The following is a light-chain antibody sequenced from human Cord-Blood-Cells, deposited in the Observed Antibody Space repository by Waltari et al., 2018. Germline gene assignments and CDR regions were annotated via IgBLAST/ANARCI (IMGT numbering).Light chain of an antibody. Sequence: EIVLTQSPGTLSFSPGERATLSCRASQSVRSSYLAWYQQKPGEAPSLLIYGASSRATGIPDRFSGSGYGKDFTLTISRLEPEDCAVYDCQQYGSSPGWTFGQGTKVEIK. CDR2: GAS. V-gene: IGKV3-20*01. CDR1: QSVRSSY. J-gene: IGKJ1*01. CDR3: QQYGSSPGWT.